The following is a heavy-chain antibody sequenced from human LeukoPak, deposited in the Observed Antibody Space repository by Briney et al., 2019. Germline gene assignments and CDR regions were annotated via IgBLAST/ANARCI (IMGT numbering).Heavy chain of an antibody. Sequence: GGSLRLSCAASGFTFSSYWMSWVRQAPGKGLEWVANIKQDGSEKYYVDSVKGRFTISRDNAKNSLYLQMNSLRAEDTAVHYCARDSVLSGPTTVSHGVWDYWGQGTLVTVSS. CDR3: ARDSVLSGPTTVSHGVWDY. D-gene: IGHD4-17*01. J-gene: IGHJ4*02. V-gene: IGHV3-7*01. CDR2: IKQDGSEK. CDR1: GFTFSSYW.